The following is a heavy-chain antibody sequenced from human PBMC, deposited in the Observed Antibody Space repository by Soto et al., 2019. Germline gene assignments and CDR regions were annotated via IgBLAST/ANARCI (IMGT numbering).Heavy chain of an antibody. V-gene: IGHV4-39*01. CDR2: IYYSGST. D-gene: IGHD3-22*01. CDR1: GGSISSSSYY. J-gene: IGHJ4*02. CDR3: ARYVTYYYDSSAYFFDY. Sequence: QLLESGPGLVKPSETLSLTCTVSGGSISSSSYYWGWIRQPPGKGLEWIGSIYYSGSTYYNPSLKSRVTISVDTSKNQFSLKLSSVTAADTAVYYCARYVTYYYDSSAYFFDYWGQGTLVTVSS.